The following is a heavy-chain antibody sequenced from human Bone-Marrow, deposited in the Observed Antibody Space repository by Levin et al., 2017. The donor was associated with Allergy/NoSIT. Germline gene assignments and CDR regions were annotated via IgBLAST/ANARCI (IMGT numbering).Heavy chain of an antibody. CDR3: ARLFGRTYGGGEGFDP. J-gene: IGHJ5*02. D-gene: IGHD1-1*01. Sequence: SQTLSLTCTVSGGSISSYYWSWIRQPPGKGLEWIGYIYYSGSTNYNPSLKSRVTISVDTSKNQFSLKLSSVTAADTAVYYCARLFGRTYGGGEGFDPWGQGTLVTVSS. CDR1: GGSISSYY. V-gene: IGHV4-59*01. CDR2: IYYSGST.